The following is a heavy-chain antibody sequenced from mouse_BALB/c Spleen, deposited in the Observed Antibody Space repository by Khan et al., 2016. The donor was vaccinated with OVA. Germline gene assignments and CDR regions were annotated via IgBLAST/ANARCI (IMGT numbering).Heavy chain of an antibody. D-gene: IGHD2-1*01. V-gene: IGHV5-17*02. J-gene: IGHJ4*01. CDR3: ARRRGKYYAMDY. CDR2: ISSGSSTI. CDR1: GFTFSSFG. Sequence: EVELVESGGGLVQPGGSRKLSCAASGFTFSSFGMHWVRQAPEKGLEWVAYISSGSSTIYYADRVKGRFTISSDNPRNTLFLQMTSLRSEDTAMYYCARRRGKYYAMDYWGQGTSVTVSS.